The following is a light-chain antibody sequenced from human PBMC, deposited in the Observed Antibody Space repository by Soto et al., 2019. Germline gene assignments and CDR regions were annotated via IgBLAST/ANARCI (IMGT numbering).Light chain of an antibody. J-gene: IGKJ1*01. CDR3: QQYRGLPRT. CDR1: QIVSSDF. V-gene: IGKV3-20*01. Sequence: EIVLTQSPGTLSLSPGERATLSCRASQIVSSDFLAWYQQKPGQAPRLLIYGASSRATGIPDRFSGSGSRTDFTLTISRLEPEDCAVFYCQQYRGLPRTFGQGTKVEIK. CDR2: GAS.